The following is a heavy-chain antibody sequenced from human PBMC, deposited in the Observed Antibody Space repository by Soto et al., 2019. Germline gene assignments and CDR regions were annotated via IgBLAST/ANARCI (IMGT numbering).Heavy chain of an antibody. V-gene: IGHV3-48*01. CDR3: ARDRGYDILTGYYVWSGLGFDY. D-gene: IGHD3-9*01. CDR1: GFTFSSYS. Sequence: GGSLRLSCAASGFTFSSYSMNWVRQAPGKGLEWVSYISSSSSTIYYADSVKGRFTISRDNAKNSLYLQMNSLRAEDTAVYYCARDRGYDILTGYYVWSGLGFDYWGQGTLVTVSS. CDR2: ISSSSSTI. J-gene: IGHJ4*02.